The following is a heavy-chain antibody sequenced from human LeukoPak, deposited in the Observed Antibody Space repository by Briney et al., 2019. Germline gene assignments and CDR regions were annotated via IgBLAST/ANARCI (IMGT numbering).Heavy chain of an antibody. Sequence: GGSLRLSCAASGFTFSSYGMHWVRQAPGKGLEWVAVISYDGSNKYYADSVKGRFTISRDNSKNTLYLQMNSLRAEDTAVYYCAKDERFKSLDYWGQGPLVTVSS. CDR2: ISYDGSNK. D-gene: IGHD1-1*01. V-gene: IGHV3-30*18. CDR3: AKDERFKSLDY. CDR1: GFTFSSYG. J-gene: IGHJ4*02.